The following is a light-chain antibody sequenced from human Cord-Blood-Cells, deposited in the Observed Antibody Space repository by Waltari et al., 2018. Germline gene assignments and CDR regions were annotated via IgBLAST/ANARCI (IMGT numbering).Light chain of an antibody. Sequence: DIEKTQSPHPLPVTPGEPDSLSCRPSQSLLHSNGYYCLDWYLQKPGQSPQLLIYLGSTRATGVPARFSGSGSGTDFTLKISRVKPDDVGIYYCKQALRSPPAFGEGTKVEIK. CDR1: QSLLHSNGYYC. CDR3: KQALRSPPA. CDR2: LGS. J-gene: IGKJ4*01. V-gene: IGKV2-28*01.